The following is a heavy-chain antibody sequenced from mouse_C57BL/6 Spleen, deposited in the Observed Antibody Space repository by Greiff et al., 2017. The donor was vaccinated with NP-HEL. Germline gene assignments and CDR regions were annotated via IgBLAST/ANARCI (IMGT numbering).Heavy chain of an antibody. D-gene: IGHD2-3*01. V-gene: IGHV1-82*01. CDR3: AKERLLRGDFEV. J-gene: IGHJ1*03. CDR1: GYAFTSSW. Sequence: VQLVESGPELVKPGASVKISCKASGYAFTSSWMNWVKQRPGQGLEWIGRIYPGDGATNYNGKFKGKATLTVDKSSSTAYMQLSSLTSEDSAVYCGAKERLLRGDFEVGGTGTTVTVDS. CDR2: IYPGDGAT.